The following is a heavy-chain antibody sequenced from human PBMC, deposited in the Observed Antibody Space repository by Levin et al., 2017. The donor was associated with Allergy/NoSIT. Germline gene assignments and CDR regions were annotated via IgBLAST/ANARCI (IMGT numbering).Heavy chain of an antibody. CDR2: ISTSSSTI. Sequence: GGSLRLSCEASGFTFSRYSMSWVRQAPGKGLEWVSYISTSSSTISYADSVKGRFTISRDNAKNSLYLQMNSLRDEDTAIYYRVRAGYFDYWGQGTLVTVSS. J-gene: IGHJ4*02. CDR1: GFTFSRYS. CDR3: VRAGYFDY. D-gene: IGHD1-14*01. V-gene: IGHV3-48*02.